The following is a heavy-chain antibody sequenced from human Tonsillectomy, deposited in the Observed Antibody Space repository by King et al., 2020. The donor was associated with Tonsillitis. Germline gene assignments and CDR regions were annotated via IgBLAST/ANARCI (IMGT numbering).Heavy chain of an antibody. J-gene: IGHJ4*02. D-gene: IGHD3-16*01. CDR1: GFTFSSYS. V-gene: IGHV3-48*01. CDR2: ISGSSTTI. Sequence: QLVQSGGGLVQPGGSLRLSCEASGFTFSSYSMNWVRQAPGRGLEWISYISGSSTTIYYTDSVKGRFTISRDNAKNSLYLQMNNVRAEETAVYYCARVRSLRETHSHLFDCWGPGTLVTVSA. CDR3: ARVRSLRETHSHLFDC.